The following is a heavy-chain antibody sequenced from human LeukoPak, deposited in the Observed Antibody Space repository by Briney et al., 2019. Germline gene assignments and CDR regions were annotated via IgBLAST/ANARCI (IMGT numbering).Heavy chain of an antibody. V-gene: IGHV4-59*08. CDR2: IYGSGST. CDR3: ARNVGWYSHDS. D-gene: IGHD6-19*01. Sequence: SETLSLTCTVSGDSLSSHYWSWIRQPPGKGLEWIGYIYGSGSTHYDPSLRSRVTISEDTSKNQFSLKLTSVTAANTAVYYCARNVGWYSHDSWGQGTLVTVSS. CDR1: GDSLSSHY. J-gene: IGHJ4*02.